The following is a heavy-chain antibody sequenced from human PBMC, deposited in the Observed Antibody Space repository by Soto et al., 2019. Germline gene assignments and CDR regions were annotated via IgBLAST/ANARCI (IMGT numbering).Heavy chain of an antibody. D-gene: IGHD5-18*01. CDR1: GGTFSSYT. V-gene: IGHV1-69*02. CDR2: IIPILGIG. J-gene: IGHJ5*02. CDR3: ARRGRAMVKFT. Sequence: QVQLVQSGAEVKKPGSSVKVSCKASGGTFSSYTISWVRQAPGQGLEWMGRIIPILGIGNYAQKFQGRVTITVDKSTSTAYMELSSLRSEDTAVYYCARRGRAMVKFTWGRGTLVTVSS.